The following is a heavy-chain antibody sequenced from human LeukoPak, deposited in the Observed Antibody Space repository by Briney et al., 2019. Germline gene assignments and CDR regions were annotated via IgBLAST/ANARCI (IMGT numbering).Heavy chain of an antibody. Sequence: PSETLSLTCTVSGTSITRTYWSWIRQPPGRGLESVGYVYDTGDTNYNPSLKSRVTMSLDTSKNQFSLTLSSVTAADTAIYYCAPRGTSGNSHMLHFDSWGQGILVTVSS. D-gene: IGHD1-7*01. CDR2: VYDTGDT. CDR1: GTSITRTY. CDR3: APRGTSGNSHMLHFDS. J-gene: IGHJ4*02. V-gene: IGHV4-59*12.